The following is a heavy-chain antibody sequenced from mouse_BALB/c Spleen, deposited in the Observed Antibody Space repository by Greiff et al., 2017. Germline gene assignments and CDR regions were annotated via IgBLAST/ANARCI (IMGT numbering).Heavy chain of an antibody. CDR2: ISSGGGST. CDR1: GFAFSSYD. Sequence: EVQLVESGGGLVKPGGSLKLSCAASGFAFSSYDMSWVRQTPEKRLEWVAYISSGGGSTYYPDTVKGRFTISRDNAKNTLYLQMSSLKSEDTAMYYCARHDTTVGFAYWGQGTLVTVSA. J-gene: IGHJ3*01. D-gene: IGHD1-1*01. CDR3: ARHDTTVGFAY. V-gene: IGHV5-12-1*01.